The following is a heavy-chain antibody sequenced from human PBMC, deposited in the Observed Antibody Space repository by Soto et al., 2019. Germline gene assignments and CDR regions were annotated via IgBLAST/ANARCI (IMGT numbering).Heavy chain of an antibody. Sequence: GGSLRLSCETSGFSFSDYWMSWVRRAPGKGLEWVANVKPDGTQKFYVDSVRGRFTIFRDNTKKSLFLQMNSLTAEDTGIYYCERESPGTNWYAHWGQGAQVTVSS. CDR1: GFSFSDYW. J-gene: IGHJ5*02. CDR2: VKPDGTQK. V-gene: IGHV3-7*05. CDR3: ERESPGTNWYAH.